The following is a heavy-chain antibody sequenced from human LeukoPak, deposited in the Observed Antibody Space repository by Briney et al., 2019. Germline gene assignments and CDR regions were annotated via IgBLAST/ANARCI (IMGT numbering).Heavy chain of an antibody. CDR1: GGSISSSSYY. J-gene: IGHJ4*02. V-gene: IGHV4-39*07. CDR2: IYYSGST. D-gene: IGHD6-13*01. CDR3: ARRPYIAAAGREFDY. Sequence: SETLSLTCTVSGGSISSSSYYWGWIRQPPGKGLEWIGSIYYSGSTYYNPSLKSRVTISVDTSKNQFSLKLSSVTAADTAVYYCARRPYIAAAGREFDYWGQGTLVTVSS.